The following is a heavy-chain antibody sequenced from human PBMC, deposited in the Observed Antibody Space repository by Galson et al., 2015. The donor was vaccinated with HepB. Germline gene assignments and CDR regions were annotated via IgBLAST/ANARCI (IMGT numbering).Heavy chain of an antibody. CDR3: ARDERGTIFGVVYGMDV. J-gene: IGHJ6*02. V-gene: IGHV1-69*13. CDR1: GGTFSSYA. Sequence: SVKVSCKASGGTFSSYAISWVRQASGQGLEWMGGIIPIFGTANYAQKFQGRVTITADESTSTAYMELSSLRSEDTAVYYCARDERGTIFGVVYGMDVWGQGTTVTVFS. CDR2: IIPIFGTA. D-gene: IGHD3-3*01.